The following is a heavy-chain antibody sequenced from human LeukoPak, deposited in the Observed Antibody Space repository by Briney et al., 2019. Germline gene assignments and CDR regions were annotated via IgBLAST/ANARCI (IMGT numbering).Heavy chain of an antibody. D-gene: IGHD3-9*01. CDR1: GYTFTSYG. CDR2: ISAYNGNT. CDR3: ARVARGYDILTGYCYYMDV. J-gene: IGHJ6*03. V-gene: IGHV1-18*01. Sequence: GASVKVSCKASGYTFTSYGISWVRQAPGQGLEWMGWISAYNGNTNYAQKLQGRVTMTTDTSTSTAYMELRSLRSDDTAVYYCARVARGYDILTGYCYYMDVWGKGTTVTVSS.